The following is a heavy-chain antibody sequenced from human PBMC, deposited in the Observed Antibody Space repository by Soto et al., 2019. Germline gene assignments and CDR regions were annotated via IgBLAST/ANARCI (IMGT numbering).Heavy chain of an antibody. CDR2: IYHSGST. D-gene: IGHD3-22*01. Sequence: SETLSLTCAVSGGSISSGGYSWTWIRQPPGKGLEWIGYIYHSGSTNYNPSLKSRVTISVDTSKNQFSLKLSSVTAADTAVYYCARRYYYYDSSGYTPRWFDPWGQGTLVTVS. J-gene: IGHJ5*02. CDR3: ARRYYYYDSSGYTPRWFDP. CDR1: GGSISSGGYS. V-gene: IGHV4-30-2*01.